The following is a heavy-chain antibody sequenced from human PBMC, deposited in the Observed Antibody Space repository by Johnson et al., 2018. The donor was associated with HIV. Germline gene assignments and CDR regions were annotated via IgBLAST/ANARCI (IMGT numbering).Heavy chain of an antibody. D-gene: IGHD6-19*01. J-gene: IGHJ3*02. V-gene: IGHV3-30*09. CDR1: GFTFSSYA. Sequence: QVQLVESGGGVVQPGRSLRLSCAASGFTFSSYAMHWVRQAPGKGLEWVAVISYDGSNKYYADSVKGRFAISRDNSKNTLHLQMNSLRAEDTAVYYCTSEGGTVAALTVGAFDIWGQGTMVTVSS. CDR3: TSEGGTVAALTVGAFDI. CDR2: ISYDGSNK.